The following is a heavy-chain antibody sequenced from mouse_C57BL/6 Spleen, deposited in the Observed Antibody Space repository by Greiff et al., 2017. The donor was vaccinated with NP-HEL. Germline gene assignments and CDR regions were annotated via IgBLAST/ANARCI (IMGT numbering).Heavy chain of an antibody. Sequence: EVNVVESGEGLVKPGGSLKLSCAASGFTFSSYAMSWVRQTPEKRLEWVAYISSGGDYIYYADTVKGRFTISRDNARNTLYLQMSSLKSEDTAMYYCTRQGEPSTWFAYWGQGTLVTVSA. CDR1: GFTFSSYA. CDR3: TRQGEPSTWFAY. CDR2: ISSGGDYI. V-gene: IGHV5-9-1*02. J-gene: IGHJ3*01.